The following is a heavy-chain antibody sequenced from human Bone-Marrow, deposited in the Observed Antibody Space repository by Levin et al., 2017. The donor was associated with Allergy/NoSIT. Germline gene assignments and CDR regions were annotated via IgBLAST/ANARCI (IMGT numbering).Heavy chain of an antibody. CDR3: ARETWLQNVDY. V-gene: IGHV3-48*03. CDR2: ISSRDGGSII. J-gene: IGHJ4*02. D-gene: IGHD3-9*01. Sequence: SGGSLRLSCVASGFTLSRYEMSWVRQAPGRGLEWVSYISSRDGGSIIYYADSVKGRFTISRDNAKNSLYLQMNSLRAEDTAVYYCARETWLQNVDYWGRGTLVTVSS. CDR1: GFTLSRYE.